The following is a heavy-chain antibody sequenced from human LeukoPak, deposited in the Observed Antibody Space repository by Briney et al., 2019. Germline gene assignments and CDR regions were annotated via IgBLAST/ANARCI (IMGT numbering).Heavy chain of an antibody. J-gene: IGHJ4*02. CDR3: AKEPCSSTSCYMEY. V-gene: IGHV3-30*18. CDR1: GFTFSSYG. D-gene: IGHD2-2*02. Sequence: GGSLRLSCAASGFTFSSYGMHWVRQAPGKGLEWVAVISYDGSNKYYADSVKGRFTISRDNSKNTLYLQMNSLRAEATAVYYCAKEPCSSTSCYMEYWGQGTLVTVSS. CDR2: ISYDGSNK.